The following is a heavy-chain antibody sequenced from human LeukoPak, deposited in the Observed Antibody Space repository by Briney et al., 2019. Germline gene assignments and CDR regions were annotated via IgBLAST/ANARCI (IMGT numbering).Heavy chain of an antibody. V-gene: IGHV3-23*01. D-gene: IGHD3-22*01. J-gene: IGHJ4*02. CDR2: ITSSGAAT. Sequence: GGSLRLSCAASGFTFSSYAMSWVRQAPGKGLEWVSSITSSGAATYYADSVKGRFTISRDNSDNTLYLQMNSLRAEDTAVCYCAKDRPNYYGSNGHYYKMNGDCWGQGTLVTVSS. CDR3: AKDRPNYYGSNGHYYKMNGDC. CDR1: GFTFSSYA.